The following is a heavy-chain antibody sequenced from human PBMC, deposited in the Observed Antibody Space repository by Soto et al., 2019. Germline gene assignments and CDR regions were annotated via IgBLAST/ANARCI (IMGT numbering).Heavy chain of an antibody. D-gene: IGHD3-16*01. Sequence: SETLSLTCTVSGGSISSGGYYWSWIRQHPGKGLEWIGYIYYSGSTYYNPSLKSRVTISVDTSKNQFSLKLSSVTAADTAVYYCAREKVYVSYFDYWGQGTLVTAPQ. CDR3: AREKVYVSYFDY. CDR2: IYYSGST. J-gene: IGHJ4*02. V-gene: IGHV4-31*03. CDR1: GGSISSGGYY.